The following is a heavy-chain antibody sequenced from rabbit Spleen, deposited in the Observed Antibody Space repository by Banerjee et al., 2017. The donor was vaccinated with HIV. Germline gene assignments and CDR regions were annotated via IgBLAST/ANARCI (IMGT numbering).Heavy chain of an antibody. V-gene: IGHV1S40*01. D-gene: IGHD4-1*01. J-gene: IGHJ4*01. CDR2: IYISSGST. Sequence: QSLEESGGDLVKPGASLTLTCTASGFSFSSNVYMCWVRQAPGKGLEWIACIYISSGSTYYASWAKGRFTISKTSSTTVTLQMTSLTAADTATYFCARSGYVGWGGDGDLMGNNLWGQGTLVTVS. CDR3: ARSGYVGWGGDGDLMGNNL. CDR1: GFSFSSNVY.